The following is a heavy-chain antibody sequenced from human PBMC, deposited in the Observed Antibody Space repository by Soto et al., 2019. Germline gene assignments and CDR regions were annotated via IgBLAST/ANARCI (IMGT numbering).Heavy chain of an antibody. CDR3: ARDPGL. V-gene: IGHV4-30-2*01. CDR2: IYHSGST. Sequence: QLQLQESGSGLVKPSQTLSLTCAVSGGSITSGGYSWSWIRQPPGKGLEWIGYIYHSGSTYYNPSPXSXXTTAVDRSKNQFSLKLSSVTAAATAVYYCARDPGLWGRGTLVTVSS. J-gene: IGHJ2*01. CDR1: GGSITSGGYS.